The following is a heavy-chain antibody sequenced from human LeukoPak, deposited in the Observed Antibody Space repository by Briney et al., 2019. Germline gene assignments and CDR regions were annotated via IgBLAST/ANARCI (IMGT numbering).Heavy chain of an antibody. J-gene: IGHJ1*01. Sequence: GGSLRLSCAASGFTFSSYAMSWVRQAPGKGLEWVSAISGSGGSTYYADSVKGRFTISRDNSKNTLYLQMNSLRAEDTAVYYCAKVLNSELTPTEFQHWGQGTLVTVSS. CDR3: AKVLNSELTPTEFQH. V-gene: IGHV3-23*01. CDR2: ISGSGGST. CDR1: GFTFSSYA. D-gene: IGHD3/OR15-3a*01.